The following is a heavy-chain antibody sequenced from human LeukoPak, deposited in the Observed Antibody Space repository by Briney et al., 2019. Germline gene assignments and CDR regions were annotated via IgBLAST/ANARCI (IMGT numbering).Heavy chain of an antibody. J-gene: IGHJ4*02. CDR2: IYYSGST. V-gene: IGHV4-34*01. D-gene: IGHD3-22*01. CDR3: ANDYDSSGYNRH. CDR1: GGSFSGYY. Sequence: SETLSLTCAVYGGSFSGYYWSWIRQPPGKGLEWIGSIYYSGSTYHNPSLKSRVTISVDTSKNQFSLKLSSVTAPDTAVYYCANDYDSSGYNRHWGQGTLVTVSS.